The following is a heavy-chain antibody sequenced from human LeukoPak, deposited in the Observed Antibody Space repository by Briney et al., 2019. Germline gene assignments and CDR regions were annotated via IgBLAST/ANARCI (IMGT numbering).Heavy chain of an antibody. CDR2: IIPILGIA. CDR1: GATFSSYA. J-gene: IGHJ6*02. D-gene: IGHD3-10*01. CDR3: ASRFGPMVQYRYYYYFYGMDV. V-gene: IGHV1-69*04. Sequence: SVKVSCTASGATFSSYAISWVRQAPGQGLEWMGRIIPILGIANYAQKFQGRVTITADKSTSTAYMELSSLRSEDTAVYYCASRFGPMVQYRYYYYFYGMDVWGQGTTVTVSS.